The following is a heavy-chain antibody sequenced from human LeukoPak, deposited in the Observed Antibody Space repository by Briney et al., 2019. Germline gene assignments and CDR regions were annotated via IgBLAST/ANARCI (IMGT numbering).Heavy chain of an antibody. D-gene: IGHD3-10*01. CDR1: GYTFTDYY. CDR3: ARWAYGSGSYQRYFDY. V-gene: IGHV1-2*02. CDR2: INPNSGGT. Sequence: ASVRVSCKASGYTFTDYYMHWVRQAPGQGLEWMGWINPNSGGTNYAQRFQGRVTMSRDTSTSAAYMELSRLRSDDTAVYYCARWAYGSGSYQRYFDYWGQGTLVTVSS. J-gene: IGHJ4*02.